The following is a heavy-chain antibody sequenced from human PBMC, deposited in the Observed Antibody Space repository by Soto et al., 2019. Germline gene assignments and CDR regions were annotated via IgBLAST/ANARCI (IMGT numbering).Heavy chain of an antibody. J-gene: IGHJ4*02. CDR1: GGSFSGYY. CDR3: ARDGFCSGGSCYPAYFDY. Sequence: KTSETLSLTCAVYGGSFSGYYWSWIRQPPGKGLEWIGEINHSGSTNYNPSLKSRVTISVDTSKNQFSLKLSSVTAADTAVYYCARDGFCSGGSCYPAYFDYWGQGTLVTVSS. CDR2: INHSGST. D-gene: IGHD2-15*01. V-gene: IGHV4-34*01.